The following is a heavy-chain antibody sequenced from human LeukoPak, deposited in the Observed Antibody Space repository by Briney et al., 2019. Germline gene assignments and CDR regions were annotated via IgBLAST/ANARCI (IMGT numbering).Heavy chain of an antibody. CDR2: ISGSGGST. Sequence: GGSLRLSCAASGFTFSSYAMSWVRQAQGKGLEWVSAISGSGGSTYYADSVKGRFTISRDNSKNTLYLQINSLRAEDTAVYYCAKVGVQLLYPGRWFDPWGQGTLVTVSS. J-gene: IGHJ5*02. CDR3: AKVGVQLLYPGRWFDP. CDR1: GFTFSSYA. V-gene: IGHV3-23*01. D-gene: IGHD2-2*02.